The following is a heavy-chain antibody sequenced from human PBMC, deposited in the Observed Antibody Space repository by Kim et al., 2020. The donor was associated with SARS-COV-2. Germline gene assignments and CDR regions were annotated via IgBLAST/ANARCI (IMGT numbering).Heavy chain of an antibody. V-gene: IGHV4-39*01. CDR1: GGSISSSSYY. Sequence: SETLSLTCTVSGGSISSSSYYWGWIRQPPGKGLEWIGSIYYSGSTYYNPSLKSRVTISVDTSKNQFSLKLSSVTAADTAVYYCVRLDFWSGRIDYWGQGTLVTVSS. CDR2: IYYSGST. CDR3: VRLDFWSGRIDY. J-gene: IGHJ4*02. D-gene: IGHD3-3*01.